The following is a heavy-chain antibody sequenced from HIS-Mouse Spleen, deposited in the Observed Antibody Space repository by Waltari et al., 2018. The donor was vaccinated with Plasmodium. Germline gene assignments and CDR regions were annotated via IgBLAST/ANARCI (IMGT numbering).Heavy chain of an antibody. CDR3: ARVDYGSGDYYYYYGMDV. J-gene: IGHJ6*02. CDR1: GYSLSSGSY. D-gene: IGHD3-10*01. V-gene: IGHV4-38-2*02. Sequence: QVQLPESGPGLVKPSETLSLTCTVSGYSLSSGSYWGWIRQPHGKGLEWIGSIYHSGSTYYNPSLKSRVTISVDTSKNQFSLKLSSVTAADTAVYYCARVDYGSGDYYYYYGMDVWGQGTTVTVSS. CDR2: IYHSGST.